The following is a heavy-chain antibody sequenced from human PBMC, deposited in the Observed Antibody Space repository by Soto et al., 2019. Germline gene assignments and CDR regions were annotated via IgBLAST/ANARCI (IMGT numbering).Heavy chain of an antibody. CDR1: GYSISSGYY. V-gene: IGHV3-48*02. Sequence: ETLSLTCTVSGYSISSGYYWSCVRQAPGKGLEWVSYISSSSSTIYYADSVKGRFTISRDNAKNSLYLQTNSLRDEDTAVYYCARDHYDSSGIYQGDYYYGMDVWGQGTTVTVSS. CDR2: ISSSSSTI. D-gene: IGHD3-22*01. CDR3: ARDHYDSSGIYQGDYYYGMDV. J-gene: IGHJ6*02.